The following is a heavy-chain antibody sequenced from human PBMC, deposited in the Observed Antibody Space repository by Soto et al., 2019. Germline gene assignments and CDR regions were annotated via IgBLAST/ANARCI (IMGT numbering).Heavy chain of an antibody. Sequence: QVQLVESGGGVVQPGRSLRLSCAASGFTFSSYGMHWVRQAPGKGLEWVAVISYDGSNKYYADSVKGRFTISRDNSKNXLYLQMNSLRAEDTAVYYCAKECHDYGGNGGYFQHWGQGTLVTVSS. CDR2: ISYDGSNK. CDR3: AKECHDYGGNGGYFQH. D-gene: IGHD4-17*01. J-gene: IGHJ1*01. V-gene: IGHV3-30*18. CDR1: GFTFSSYG.